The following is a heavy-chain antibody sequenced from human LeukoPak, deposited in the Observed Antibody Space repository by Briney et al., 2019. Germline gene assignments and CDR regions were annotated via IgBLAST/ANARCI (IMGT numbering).Heavy chain of an antibody. Sequence: GGSLRLSCAASGFTFSSYGMHWVRQAPGKGLEWVAVISYDGSNKYYADSVKGRFTISRDNSKNTLYLQMNSLRAEDTAVYYCVKDRFYVSSGWYGLFFFDYWGQGTLVTVSS. CDR3: VKDRFYVSSGWYGLFFFDY. J-gene: IGHJ4*02. CDR1: GFTFSSYG. V-gene: IGHV3-30*18. D-gene: IGHD6-19*01. CDR2: ISYDGSNK.